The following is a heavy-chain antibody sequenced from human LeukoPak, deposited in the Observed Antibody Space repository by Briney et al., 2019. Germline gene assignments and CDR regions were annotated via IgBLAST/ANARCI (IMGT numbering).Heavy chain of an antibody. Sequence: SQTLSLTCAVSGGSISSGDHCWSWIRQPPGKGLEWIGYIYHSGSTYYNPSLKSRVTMSVDTSKNKFSLRLRSVAAADTAVYYCARGAMVRGVIVYYFDYWGQGTLVTVSS. CDR2: IYHSGST. CDR1: GGSISSGDHC. CDR3: ARGAMVRGVIVYYFDY. D-gene: IGHD3-10*01. J-gene: IGHJ4*02. V-gene: IGHV4-30-2*01.